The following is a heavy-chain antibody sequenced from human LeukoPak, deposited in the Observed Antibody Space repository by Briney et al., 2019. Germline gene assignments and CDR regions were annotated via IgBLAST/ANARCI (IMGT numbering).Heavy chain of an antibody. CDR3: AREVGDSDSDNWFDP. V-gene: IGHV4-59*01. CDR1: GGSMSPYY. J-gene: IGHJ5*02. Sequence: SETLSLTCAVSGGSMSPYYWSWIRQPPGKGLEWIGYVYYSGSTNYNPPLKSRVTIALDTSKNQFSLNLTSMTAADTAVYYCAREVGDSDSDNWFDPWGQGTLVTVSS. CDR2: VYYSGST. D-gene: IGHD2-21*02.